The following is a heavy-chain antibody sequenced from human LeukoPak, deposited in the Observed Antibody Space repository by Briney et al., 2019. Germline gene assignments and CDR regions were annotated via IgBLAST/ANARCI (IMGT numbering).Heavy chain of an antibody. D-gene: IGHD1-1*01. Sequence: GGSLRLSCAGSGLTFSDHYMSWVRQAPGKGLEWISYMSSTGSSIYYVDSVKGRFTISRDNAKNSLYLQLTPLPADDPAVYFCAREGAWNDPLDYWGQGTLVTVSS. J-gene: IGHJ4*02. CDR1: GLTFSDHY. V-gene: IGHV3-11*01. CDR3: AREGAWNDPLDY. CDR2: MSSTGSSI.